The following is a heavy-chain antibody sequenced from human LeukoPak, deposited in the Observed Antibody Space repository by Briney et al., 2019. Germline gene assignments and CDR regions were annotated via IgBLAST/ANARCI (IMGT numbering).Heavy chain of an antibody. V-gene: IGHV4-39*01. CDR1: GGSISSGNNY. D-gene: IGHD4-17*01. CDR2: IYYSGST. Sequence: SETLSLTCTVSGGSISSGNNYWGWLRQPPGKGLEWIGMIYYSGSTYYNPSLKSRVTISVDTSKKQFYLKLSSVTAADTAVYYWAGLAGGDYPDYWGQGTLVTVSS. CDR3: AGLAGGDYPDY. J-gene: IGHJ4*02.